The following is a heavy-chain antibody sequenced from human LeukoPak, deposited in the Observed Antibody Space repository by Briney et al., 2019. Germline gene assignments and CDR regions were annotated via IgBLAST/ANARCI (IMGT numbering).Heavy chain of an antibody. Sequence: GGSLRLSCAASGFTFSSYWMSWVRQAPGKGLEWVANINQDGSEKYYVDSVKGRFTISRDNARNSLYLQMNSLRAEDTAVYYCARENVIAAAGTGDYWGQGALVTVSS. CDR2: INQDGSEK. CDR3: ARENVIAAAGTGDY. CDR1: GFTFSSYW. J-gene: IGHJ4*02. V-gene: IGHV3-7*01. D-gene: IGHD6-13*01.